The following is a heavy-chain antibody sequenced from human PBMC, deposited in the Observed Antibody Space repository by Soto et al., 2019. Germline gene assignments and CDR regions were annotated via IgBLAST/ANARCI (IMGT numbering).Heavy chain of an antibody. CDR2: IIPIFGTA. CDR1: GGTFSSYA. J-gene: IGHJ5*02. D-gene: IGHD3-3*01. V-gene: IGHV1-69*13. CDR3: ARGGRIRSSNPLGWFDP. Sequence: SVKVSCKASGGTFSSYAISWVRQAPGQGLEWMGGIIPIFGTANYAQKFQGRVTITADESTSTAYMELSSLRSEDTAVYYCARGGRIRSSNPLGWFDPWGQGTLVTVSS.